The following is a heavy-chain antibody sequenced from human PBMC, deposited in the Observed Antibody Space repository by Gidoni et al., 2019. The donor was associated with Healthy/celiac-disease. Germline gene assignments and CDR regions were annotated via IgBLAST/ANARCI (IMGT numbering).Heavy chain of an antibody. Sequence: EVQLLVSGGGLVQPGGPLRLSCAASGLTFSSYAMSWVRQAPGKGLEWVSAISGSGGSTYYADSVKGRFTISRDNSKNTLYLQMNSLRAEDTAVYYCAKDGAWVRGVPKYFQHWGQGTLVTVSS. CDR2: ISGSGGST. J-gene: IGHJ1*01. V-gene: IGHV3-23*01. CDR1: GLTFSSYA. CDR3: AKDGAWVRGVPKYFQH. D-gene: IGHD3-10*01.